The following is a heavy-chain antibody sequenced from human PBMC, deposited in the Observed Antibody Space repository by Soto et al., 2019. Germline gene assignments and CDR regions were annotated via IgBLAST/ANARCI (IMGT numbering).Heavy chain of an antibody. CDR2: ISYDGSNK. CDR3: GSYSGKYQGPIDF. D-gene: IGHD1-26*01. CDR1: GFTFSHYG. J-gene: IGHJ4*02. Sequence: QVQLVESGGGVVQPGRSLRLSCAASGFTFSHYGIHWVRQAPGKGLEWLAVISYDGSNKHYADSVKGRFTVSRDNSKNTLYLQMNSLRAEDTAVYFCGSYSGKYQGPIDFWGQGTLVTVSS. V-gene: IGHV3-30*03.